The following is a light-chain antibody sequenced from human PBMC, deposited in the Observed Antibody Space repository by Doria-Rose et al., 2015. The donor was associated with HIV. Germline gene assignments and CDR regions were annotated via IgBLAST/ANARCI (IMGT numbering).Light chain of an antibody. CDR1: SSDVGSYNL. CDR2: EVS. V-gene: IGLV2-23*02. J-gene: IGLJ3*02. Sequence: QSALIQPASVSGSPGQSITISCTGTSSDVGSYNLVSWYQQYPGKAPKLMIFEVSKLHSGISNRFSGSKSGNTASLTISGLQAEDEADYYCYSYVGSSTVVFGGGTKLTVL. CDR3: YSYVGSSTVV.